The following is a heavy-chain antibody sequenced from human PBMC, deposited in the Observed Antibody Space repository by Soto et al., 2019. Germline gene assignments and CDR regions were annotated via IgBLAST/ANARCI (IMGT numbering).Heavy chain of an antibody. Sequence: GGSLRLSCAASGFTFSSHAMSWVRQAPGKGLEWVSSISGSRVSTYFADSVKGRFTISRDNSTNTLYLQMISLRAEDTAIYYCAKTKGIGYFYFYGMDVWGQGTTVTVSS. V-gene: IGHV3-23*01. CDR3: AKTKGIGYFYFYGMDV. J-gene: IGHJ6*02. D-gene: IGHD6-13*01. CDR2: ISGSRVST. CDR1: GFTFSSHA.